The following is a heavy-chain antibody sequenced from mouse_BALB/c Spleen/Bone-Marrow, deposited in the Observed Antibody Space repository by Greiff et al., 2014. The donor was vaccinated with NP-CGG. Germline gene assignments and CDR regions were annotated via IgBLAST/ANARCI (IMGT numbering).Heavy chain of an antibody. V-gene: IGHV1S41*01. CDR1: GYTFTSYW. CDR3: ARGDNSDY. Sequence: DLVKPGASVKLSCKASGYTFTSYWINWIKQRPGQGLEWIGRIAPGSVSTYYNEMFKGKATLTVDTSSSTAYIQLSSLSSEDSAVYSCARGDNSDYWGQGTTLTVSS. J-gene: IGHJ2*01. CDR2: IAPGSVST.